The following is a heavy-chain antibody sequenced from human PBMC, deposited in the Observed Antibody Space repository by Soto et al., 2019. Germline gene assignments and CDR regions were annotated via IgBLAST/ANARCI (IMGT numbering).Heavy chain of an antibody. D-gene: IGHD2-15*01. CDR1: GFTFSSYA. Sequence: QVQLVESGGGVVQPGRSLRLSCAASGFTFSSYAMHWVRQAPGKGLEWVAVISYDGSNKYYADSVKGRFTISRDNSKNTLYLQRNSLRAEDTAVYYCARDRRCSGGSCYSRYYYYGMDVWGQGTTVTVSS. CDR3: ARDRRCSGGSCYSRYYYYGMDV. CDR2: ISYDGSNK. V-gene: IGHV3-30-3*01. J-gene: IGHJ6*02.